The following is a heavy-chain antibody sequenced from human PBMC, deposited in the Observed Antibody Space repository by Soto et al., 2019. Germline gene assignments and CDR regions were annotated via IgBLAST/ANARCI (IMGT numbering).Heavy chain of an antibody. CDR3: ARVLAALPVFDFDI. V-gene: IGHV2-5*01. J-gene: IGHJ3*02. Sequence: QITLKGSGPTLVKPTQTLTLTCSLSGISLTTPGVGLGWIRQPPEQALEWLALIYWNDDKHYSPSLKTRLTITKDTSKNQAVLTMTNMDTVDTATYYGARVLAALPVFDFDIWVQGTMVTVSS. CDR1: GISLTTPGVG. CDR2: IYWNDDK. D-gene: IGHD6-6*01.